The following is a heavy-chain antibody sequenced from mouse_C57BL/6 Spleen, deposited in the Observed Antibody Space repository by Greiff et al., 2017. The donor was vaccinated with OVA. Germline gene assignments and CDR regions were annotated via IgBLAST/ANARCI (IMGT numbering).Heavy chain of an antibody. J-gene: IGHJ1*03. Sequence: QVQLKQSGAELVRPGASVKLSCKASGYTFTDYYINWVKQRPGQGLEWIARIYPGSGNTYYNEKFKGKATLTAEKSSSTAYMQLSSLTSEDSAVYFCARRRAPYGENGYFGVWGTGTTVTVSS. CDR1: GYTFTDYY. CDR2: IYPGSGNT. D-gene: IGHD2-13*01. V-gene: IGHV1-76*01. CDR3: ARRRAPYGENGYFGV.